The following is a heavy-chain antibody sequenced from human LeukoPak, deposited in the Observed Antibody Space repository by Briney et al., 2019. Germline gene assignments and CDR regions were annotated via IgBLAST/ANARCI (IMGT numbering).Heavy chain of an antibody. J-gene: IGHJ4*02. Sequence: PSVKVSCKASGYPFTTYYIHWVRQAPGQGLEWMGCINPKNGDSKYAQKFKGRVTMTRATSIATAYMEVSRLTSDDTAVYFCARAGYDYGDSSDFWGQGTLVTVSS. CDR1: GYPFTTYY. V-gene: IGHV1-2*02. D-gene: IGHD4-17*01. CDR3: ARAGYDYGDSSDF. CDR2: INPKNGDS.